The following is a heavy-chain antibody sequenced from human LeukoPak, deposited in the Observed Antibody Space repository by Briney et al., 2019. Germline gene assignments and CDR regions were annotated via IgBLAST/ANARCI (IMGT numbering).Heavy chain of an antibody. V-gene: IGHV4-59*08. CDR3: ARGGSYSGLDY. J-gene: IGHJ4*02. Sequence: PSQTLSLTCTVSGGSISSYYWSWIRQPPGKGLEWIGYIYYSGSTNYNPSLKSRVTISVDTSKNQFSLKLSSVTAADTAVYYCARGGSYSGLDYWGQGTLVTVSS. CDR2: IYYSGST. CDR1: GGSISSYY. D-gene: IGHD1-26*01.